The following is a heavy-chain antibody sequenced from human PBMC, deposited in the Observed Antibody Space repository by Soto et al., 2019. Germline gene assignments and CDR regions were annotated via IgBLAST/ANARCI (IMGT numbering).Heavy chain of an antibody. J-gene: IGHJ6*02. D-gene: IGHD6-13*01. CDR2: ISYDGSNK. V-gene: IGHV3-30*18. Sequence: PGGSLRLSCXASGFTFSSYGMHWVRQAPGKGLEWVAGISYDGSNKYYADSVKGRFTISRDNSKNTLYLQMNSLRAEDTAVYYCAKPAQRQQSIMDVWGQGTTVTVSS. CDR1: GFTFSSYG. CDR3: AKPAQRQQSIMDV.